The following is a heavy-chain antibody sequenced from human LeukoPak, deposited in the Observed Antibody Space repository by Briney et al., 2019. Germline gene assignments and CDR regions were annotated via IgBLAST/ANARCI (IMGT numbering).Heavy chain of an antibody. CDR3: ARGYCSSTSCYMDV. CDR1: VHTSTTYA. V-gene: IGHV1-3*01. CDR2: INAGNGNI. J-gene: IGHJ6*02. D-gene: IGHD2-2*01. Sequence: ASVKASCRASVHTSTTYAIHWVRQAPGQGLEWMGWINAGNGNIKYSQKFQGRVTITGDTSASTAYMELSSLRSEDTAVYYCARGYCSSTSCYMDVWGQGTTVT.